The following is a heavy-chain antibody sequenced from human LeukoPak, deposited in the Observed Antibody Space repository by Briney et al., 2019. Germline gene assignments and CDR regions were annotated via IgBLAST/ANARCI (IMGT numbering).Heavy chain of an antibody. V-gene: IGHV3-30-3*01. CDR1: GFTFSSHA. Sequence: GGSLRLSCSVSGFTFSSHAMHWVRQAPGKGLECVAYISYDGSFQYHADSVKGRFTISRDNSKDMLYLRMNSLRVDDSATYYCVGEVGSRQMNSWGQGTLVTVSS. J-gene: IGHJ4*02. CDR3: VGEVGSRQMNS. CDR2: ISYDGSFQ. D-gene: IGHD1-26*01.